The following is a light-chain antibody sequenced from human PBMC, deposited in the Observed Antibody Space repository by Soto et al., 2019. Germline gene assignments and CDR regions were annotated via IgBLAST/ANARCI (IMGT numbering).Light chain of an antibody. J-gene: IGKJ5*01. Sequence: DIQMTQSPSSLSASVGDRVTITCRASQGISNGLAWYQQKPGKVPKLLIYAASTLQPGVPSRFSGSGSGTDFTLTISSLQPEDVATYYCQKHNSAPHTFGQGTRLXIK. CDR1: QGISNG. CDR2: AAS. CDR3: QKHNSAPHT. V-gene: IGKV1-27*01.